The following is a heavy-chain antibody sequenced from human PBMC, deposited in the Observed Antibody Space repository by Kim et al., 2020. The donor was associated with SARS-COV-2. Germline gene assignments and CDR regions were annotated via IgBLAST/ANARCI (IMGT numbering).Heavy chain of an antibody. CDR3: ARDSHSCFDF. J-gene: IGHJ4*02. CDR2: GSA. V-gene: IGHV4-4*07. Sequence: GSASYNPSLKGRVTMSIDMSKNQFSLNVKSVTAADTAVYFCARDSHSCFDFWGRGALVTVSS.